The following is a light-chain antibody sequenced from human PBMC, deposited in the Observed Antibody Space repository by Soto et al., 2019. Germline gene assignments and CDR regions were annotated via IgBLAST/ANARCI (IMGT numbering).Light chain of an antibody. J-gene: IGKJ1*01. CDR2: DTS. V-gene: IGKV3-20*01. CDR3: QQYDSSWT. CDR1: QSVPSNF. Sequence: EIVLTQSPGTLSLSPGERATLSCRASQSVPSNFLAWHQQKPGHPPILIIYDTSRRATGIPDRFSGSGSGLDFTLPIGRLEAEDFAVYYWQQYDSSWTFGQGTKVEIK.